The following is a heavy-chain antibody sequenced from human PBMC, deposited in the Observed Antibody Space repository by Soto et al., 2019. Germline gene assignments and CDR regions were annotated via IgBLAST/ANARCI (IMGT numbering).Heavy chain of an antibody. Sequence: QVQLVESGGGVVQPGRSLRLSCAASGFTFSSYAMHWVRQAPGKGLEWVAVISYDGSNKYYADSVKGQFTISRDNSKNTLYLQMNSLRAEDTAVYYCARDLYGGAFDIWGQGTMVTVSS. D-gene: IGHD3-10*01. CDR2: ISYDGSNK. CDR1: GFTFSSYA. J-gene: IGHJ3*02. CDR3: ARDLYGGAFDI. V-gene: IGHV3-30-3*01.